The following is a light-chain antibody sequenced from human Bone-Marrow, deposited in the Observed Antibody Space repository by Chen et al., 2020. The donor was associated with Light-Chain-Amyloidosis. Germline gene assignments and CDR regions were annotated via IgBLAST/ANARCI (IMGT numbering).Light chain of an antibody. J-gene: IGLJ3*02. CDR3: QVWDRSSDRPV. V-gene: IGLV3-21*02. Sequence: SYALTQPSSASVAPRQTATIACGGNNIGSTSVHWYQQTPGQAPLLVVYDDSDRPSGIPERLSGSNSGNTATLTISRVEAGDEADYYCQVWDRSSDRPVFGGGTKLTVL. CDR1: NIGSTS. CDR2: DDS.